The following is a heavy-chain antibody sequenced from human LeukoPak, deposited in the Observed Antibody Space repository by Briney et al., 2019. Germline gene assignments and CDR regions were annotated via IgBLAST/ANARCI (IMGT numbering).Heavy chain of an antibody. J-gene: IGHJ4*02. V-gene: IGHV3-53*05. D-gene: IGHD3-22*01. CDR3: LRENYNSSGYEY. Sequence: PGGSRRLSCAASGFTVSSNYMSWVRQAPGKGREWVSGIYSGGSTYYADSVKDRFTISRDNSNNTLFLQMHTSRADDATAFYSLRENYNSSGYEYWGQGTLVTVSS. CDR1: GFTVSSNY. CDR2: IYSGGST.